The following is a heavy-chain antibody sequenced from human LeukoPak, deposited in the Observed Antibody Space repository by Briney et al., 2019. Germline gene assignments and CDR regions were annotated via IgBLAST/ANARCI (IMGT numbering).Heavy chain of an antibody. CDR2: IYYNRTT. CDR3: ARLYSSSWIDF. CDR1: GASINSYY. D-gene: IGHD6-13*01. J-gene: IGHJ4*02. V-gene: IGHV4-59*08. Sequence: PSETLSLTCSVSGASINSYYWSRIRQPPGKGLEWIGNIYYNRTTSYHPSLKSRVTISVDTSKNQFPLKLSSATAADTALYYCARLYSSSWIDFWGQGTLVTVSS.